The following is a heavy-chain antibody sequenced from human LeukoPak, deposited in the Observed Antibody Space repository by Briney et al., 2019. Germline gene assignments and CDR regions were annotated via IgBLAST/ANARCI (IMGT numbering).Heavy chain of an antibody. CDR3: ARDRSATYYYDSSGYY. CDR1: GGSISSSSYY. D-gene: IGHD3-22*01. V-gene: IGHV4-39*07. J-gene: IGHJ4*02. Sequence: SETLSLTCTVSGGSISSSSYYWGWIRQPPGKGLEWIGSIYYSGSTYYNPSLKSRVTISVDTSKNQFSLKLSSVTASDTAVYYCARDRSATYYYDSSGYYWGQGTLVTVSS. CDR2: IYYSGST.